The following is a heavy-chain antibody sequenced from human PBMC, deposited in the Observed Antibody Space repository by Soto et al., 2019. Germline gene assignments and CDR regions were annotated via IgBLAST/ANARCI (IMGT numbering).Heavy chain of an antibody. CDR1: GGTFSSYA. D-gene: IGHD2-21*02. CDR3: ARESEAYCGGDCYSRYFDY. V-gene: IGHV1-69*06. Sequence: SVKVSCKATGGTFSSYAISWVRQAPGQGLEWMGGIVPIFGTANYAQKFQGRVTITADKSTSTAYMELSSLRSEDTAVYYCARESEAYCGGDCYSRYFDYWGQGTLVTVYS. J-gene: IGHJ4*02. CDR2: IVPIFGTA.